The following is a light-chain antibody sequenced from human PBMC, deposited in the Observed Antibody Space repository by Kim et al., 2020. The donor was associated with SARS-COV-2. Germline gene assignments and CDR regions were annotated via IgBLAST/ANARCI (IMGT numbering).Light chain of an antibody. Sequence: PGERATLSRRASQSVSSNLAWYQQKPGQAPRLLIYGASTRATGITARFSGSGSGTEFTLTISSLQSEDFAVYYCQQYNNWPPKWTFGQGTKVDIK. CDR3: QQYNNWPPKWT. V-gene: IGKV3-15*01. J-gene: IGKJ1*01. CDR2: GAS. CDR1: QSVSSN.